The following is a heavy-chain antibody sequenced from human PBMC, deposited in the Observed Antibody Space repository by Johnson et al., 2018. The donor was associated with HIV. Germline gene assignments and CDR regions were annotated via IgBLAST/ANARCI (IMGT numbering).Heavy chain of an antibody. J-gene: IGHJ3*02. CDR3: AREEVLDAFDI. Sequence: VQLVESGGGLIQPGRSLTLSCAASGFTVSSNYMSWVRQAPGKGLEWVSVIYSGCNTYYADSVKGRFTISRDNSKNTVFIQMNRLRAEDTAVYYCAREEVLDAFDIWGQGTMVT. D-gene: IGHD3-10*01. CDR1: GFTVSSNY. CDR2: IYSGCNT. V-gene: IGHV3-53*01.